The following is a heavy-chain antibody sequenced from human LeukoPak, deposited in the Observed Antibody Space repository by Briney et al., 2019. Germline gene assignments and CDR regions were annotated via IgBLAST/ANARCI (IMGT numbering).Heavy chain of an antibody. J-gene: IGHJ5*02. D-gene: IGHD6-19*01. CDR1: GGSISSHY. V-gene: IGHV4-59*11. CDR3: ARLIDDIAVSGTSWFDP. Sequence: SETLSLTCTVSGGSISSHYWSWIRQAPGKGLEWIGYMYYSGSTNYNPSLKSRVTISVDTSKNQFSLELSSVAAADTAVYYCARLIDDIAVSGTSWFDPWGQGTLVTVSS. CDR2: MYYSGST.